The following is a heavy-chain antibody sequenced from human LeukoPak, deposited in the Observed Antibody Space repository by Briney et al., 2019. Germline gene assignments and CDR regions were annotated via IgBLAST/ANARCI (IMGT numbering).Heavy chain of an antibody. V-gene: IGHV4-61*08. D-gene: IGHD3-3*01. CDR2: IYYSGNT. Sequence: SDTLSLTCTVSGGSLSSGDFYWSWIRQPPGKGLEWIGYIYYSGNTNYNPSLKSRVTISADTSKNQFSLKLSSVTAADTAVYFCARNKYDFWSGYSPNVWFDPWGQGTLVTVSS. J-gene: IGHJ5*02. CDR3: ARNKYDFWSGYSPNVWFDP. CDR1: GGSLSSGDFY.